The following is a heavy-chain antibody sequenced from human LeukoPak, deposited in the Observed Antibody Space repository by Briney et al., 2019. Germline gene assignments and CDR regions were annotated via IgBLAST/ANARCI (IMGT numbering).Heavy chain of an antibody. CDR3: ARDDRGELEPLIDY. CDR2: INPNSGGT. Sequence: ASVKVSCKASGYTFTGYYMHWVRQAPGQGLEWMGRINPNSGGTNYAQKFQGRVTMTRDTSISTAYMELSRLRSDDTAAYYCARDDRGELEPLIDYWGQGTLVTVSS. V-gene: IGHV1-2*06. CDR1: GYTFTGYY. D-gene: IGHD1-1*01. J-gene: IGHJ4*02.